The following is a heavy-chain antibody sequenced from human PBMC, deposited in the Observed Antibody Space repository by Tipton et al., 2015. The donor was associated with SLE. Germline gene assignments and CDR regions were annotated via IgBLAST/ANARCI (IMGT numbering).Heavy chain of an antibody. CDR1: EFTLRSYS. J-gene: IGHJ6*03. CDR2: ISSRSDYM. CDR3: ARDLNGDYGGFYYYMDV. Sequence: GSLRLSCAASEFTLRSYSMNWVRQTPGKGLEWISSISSRSDYMKYADSVKGRFTISRDNAKNSLYLQMNNLRAEDTAVYYCARDLNGDYGGFYYYMDVWGKGTTVTVSS. D-gene: IGHD4-17*01. V-gene: IGHV3-21*01.